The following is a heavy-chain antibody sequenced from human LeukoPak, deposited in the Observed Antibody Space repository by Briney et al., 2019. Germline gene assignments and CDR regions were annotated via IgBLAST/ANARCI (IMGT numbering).Heavy chain of an antibody. CDR2: ISWNSGSI. D-gene: IGHD4-23*01. CDR3: AKDTDDYGGNSNAFDI. V-gene: IGHV3-9*03. J-gene: IGHJ3*02. CDR1: GFTFDDYA. Sequence: GGSLRLSCAASGFTFDDYAMHWVRQAPGKGLEWASGISWNSGSIGYADSVKGRFTISRDNAKNSLYLQMNSLRAEDMALYYCAKDTDDYGGNSNAFDIWGQGTMVTVSS.